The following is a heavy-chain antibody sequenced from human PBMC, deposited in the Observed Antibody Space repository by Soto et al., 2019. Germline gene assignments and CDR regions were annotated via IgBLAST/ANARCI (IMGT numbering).Heavy chain of an antibody. D-gene: IGHD3-3*01. J-gene: IGHJ6*02. CDR3: ARLAVFGVVISAYYYYGMDV. V-gene: IGHV5-51*01. Sequence: GESLKISCKGSGYSFTSYWIGWVRQMPGKSLEWMGIIYPGDSDTRYSPSFQGQVTISADKSISTAYLQWSSLKASDTAMYYCARLAVFGVVISAYYYYGMDVWGQGTTVTVSS. CDR2: IYPGDSDT. CDR1: GYSFTSYW.